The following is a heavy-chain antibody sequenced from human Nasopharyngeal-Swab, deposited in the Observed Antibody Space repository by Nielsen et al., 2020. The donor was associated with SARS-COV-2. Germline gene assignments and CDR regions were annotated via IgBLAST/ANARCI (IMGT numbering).Heavy chain of an antibody. V-gene: IGHV4-39*01. CDR2: IYYSGST. J-gene: IGHJ3*02. Sequence: SETLSLTCTVSGGSISSSSYYWGWIRQPPGKVLEWIGSIYYSGSTYYNPSLKSRVTISVDTSKNQFSLKLSSVTAADTAVYYCARYGERITIFGVVIKEAFDIWGQGTMVTVSS. CDR3: ARYGERITIFGVVIKEAFDI. D-gene: IGHD3-3*01. CDR1: GGSISSSSYY.